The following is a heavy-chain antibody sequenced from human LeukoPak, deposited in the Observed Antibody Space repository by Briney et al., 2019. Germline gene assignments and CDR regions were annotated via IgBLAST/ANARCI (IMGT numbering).Heavy chain of an antibody. CDR2: IYTSGST. V-gene: IGHV4-61*02. CDR3: AGNYYGSGSYYSEDRY. J-gene: IGHJ4*02. Sequence: SETLSLTCTVFGGSISSGSYYWCWIRQPAGKGLEWIGRIYTSGSTNYNPSLKSRVTISVDTSKNQFSLKLNSVTAADTAVYYCAGNYYGSGSYYSEDRYWGQGTLVTVSS. D-gene: IGHD3-10*01. CDR1: GGSISSGSYY.